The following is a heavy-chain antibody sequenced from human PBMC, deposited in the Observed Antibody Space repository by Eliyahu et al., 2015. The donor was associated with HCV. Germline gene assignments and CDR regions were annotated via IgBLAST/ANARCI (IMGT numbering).Heavy chain of an antibody. CDR1: GGSFSGYY. CDR2: INHSGST. Sequence: QVQLQQWGAGLLKPSETLSLTCAVYGGSFSGYYCSWXRXPPGKGXXXIGEINHSGSTNYNPSLKSRVTISVDTSKNQFSLKLSSVTAADTAVYYCARRYYYGSGNAYYYYYYMDVWGKGTTVTVSS. V-gene: IGHV4-34*01. J-gene: IGHJ6*03. CDR3: ARRYYYGSGNAYYYYYYMDV. D-gene: IGHD3-10*01.